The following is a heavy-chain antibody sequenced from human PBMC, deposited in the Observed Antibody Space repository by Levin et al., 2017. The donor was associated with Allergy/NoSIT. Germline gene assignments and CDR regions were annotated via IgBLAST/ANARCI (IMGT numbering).Heavy chain of an antibody. V-gene: IGHV3-53*01. Sequence: GGSLRLSCAASGFTVSSNYMSWVRQAPGKGLEWVSVIYSGGSTYYADSVKGRFTISRDNSKNTLYLQMNSLRAEDTAVYYCATSFPVRYSSCWFRGDAFDIWGQGTMVTVSS. CDR3: ATSFPVRYSSCWFRGDAFDI. CDR2: IYSGGST. D-gene: IGHD6-19*01. J-gene: IGHJ3*02. CDR1: GFTVSSNY.